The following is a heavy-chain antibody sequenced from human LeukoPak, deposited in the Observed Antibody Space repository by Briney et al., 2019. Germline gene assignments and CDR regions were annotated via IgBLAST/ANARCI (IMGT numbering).Heavy chain of an antibody. V-gene: IGHV4-34*01. J-gene: IGHJ4*02. D-gene: IGHD6-13*01. CDR1: GGSFSGYY. CDR2: INHSGST. CDR3: ARGLSGAAAATVFDY. Sequence: SETLSLTCAVYGGSFSGYYWSWIRQPPGKELEWIGEINHSGSTNYNPSLKSRVTISVDTSKNQFSLKLSSVTAADTAVYYCARGLSGAAAATVFDYWGQGTLVTVSS.